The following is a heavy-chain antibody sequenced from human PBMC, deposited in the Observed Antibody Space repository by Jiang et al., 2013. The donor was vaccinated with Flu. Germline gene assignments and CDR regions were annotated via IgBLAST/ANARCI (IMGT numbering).Heavy chain of an antibody. V-gene: IGHV5-51*01. D-gene: IGHD5-12*01. Sequence: GAEVKKPGESLKISCKGFWIQLYQLLDRLGAPGCPGKAWSGWGSSILVTLIPDTARPSKARVTISADKSISTAYLQWSSLKASDTAMYYCARPRVRDGYDPYTGNTAISDWGQGTLVTVSS. CDR2: SILVTLIP. CDR3: ARPRVRDGYDPYTGNTAISD. CDR1: IQLYQLL. J-gene: IGHJ4*02.